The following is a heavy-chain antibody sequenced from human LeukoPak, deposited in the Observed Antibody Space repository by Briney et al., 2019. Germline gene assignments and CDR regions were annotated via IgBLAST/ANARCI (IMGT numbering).Heavy chain of an antibody. CDR3: ARDIFIAAAQGLDY. Sequence: ASVKVSCKASGYTFTSYGISWVRQAPGQGLEWMGWISAYNGNTNYAQKLQGRVTMTTDTSTSTAYMELRSLRSDDTAVYYCARDIFIAAAQGLDYWGQGTLVTVSS. CDR2: ISAYNGNT. J-gene: IGHJ4*02. D-gene: IGHD6-13*01. CDR1: GYTFTSYG. V-gene: IGHV1-18*01.